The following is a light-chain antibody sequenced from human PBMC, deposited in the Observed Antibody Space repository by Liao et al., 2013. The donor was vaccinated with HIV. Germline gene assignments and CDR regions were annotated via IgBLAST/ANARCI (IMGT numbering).Light chain of an antibody. J-gene: IGLJ1*01. Sequence: SFDLTQPPSMAVSAGQTASITCSGDKLGDKYACWYQQKPGQSPVLVIYQDSKRPSGIPERFSGSNSGNTATLTISGTQAMDEADYYCQAWDSSTGVFGTGTKVTVL. CDR2: QDS. CDR3: QAWDSSTGV. V-gene: IGLV3-1*01. CDR1: KLGDKY.